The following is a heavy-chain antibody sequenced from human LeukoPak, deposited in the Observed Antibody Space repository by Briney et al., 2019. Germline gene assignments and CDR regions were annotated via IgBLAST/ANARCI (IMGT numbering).Heavy chain of an antibody. J-gene: IGHJ4*02. D-gene: IGHD2/OR15-2a*01. CDR3: ARHSTGSVADY. CDR2: INHSGST. CDR1: GGSFSGYY. V-gene: IGHV4-34*01. Sequence: SETLSLTCAVYGGSFSGYYWSWIRQPPGKGLEWIGEINHSGSTNYNPSLKSRVTISVDTSKNQFSLKLSSVTAADTAVYYCARHSTGSVADYWGQGTLVTVSS.